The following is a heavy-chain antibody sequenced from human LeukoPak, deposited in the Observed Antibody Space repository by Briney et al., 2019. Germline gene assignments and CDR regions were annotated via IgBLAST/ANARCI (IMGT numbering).Heavy chain of an antibody. CDR1: GVSISSYY. CDR3: ARDVYYYDSSGYHLFDY. D-gene: IGHD3-22*01. Sequence: SETLSLACTVSGVSISSYYWSWIRQPAGKGLEWIGRIHTSGSTNYNPSLKSRVTMSVDTAKNQFSLKLSSVTAADTAVYYCARDVYYYDSSGYHLFDYWGQGTLVTVSS. J-gene: IGHJ4*02. CDR2: IHTSGST. V-gene: IGHV4-4*07.